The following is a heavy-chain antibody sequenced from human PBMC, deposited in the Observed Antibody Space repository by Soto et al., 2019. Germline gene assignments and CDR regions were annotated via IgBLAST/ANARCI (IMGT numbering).Heavy chain of an antibody. D-gene: IGHD1-26*01. Sequence: QVQLVKSGAEVKKPGASVKVSCKASGYTFTSYAMHWVRQDHGQRIEWMGWINDGNGNTKYSQKFQGRVTITSDTSESTAYMELSSLRSEDTAVYYCARDGGATGDWGQGTLVTVSS. J-gene: IGHJ4*02. CDR2: INDGNGNT. CDR3: ARDGGATGD. V-gene: IGHV1-3*01. CDR1: GYTFTSYA.